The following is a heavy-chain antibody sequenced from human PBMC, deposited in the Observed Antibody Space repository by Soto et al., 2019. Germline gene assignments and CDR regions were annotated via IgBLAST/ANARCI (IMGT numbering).Heavy chain of an antibody. V-gene: IGHV4-31*03. CDR2: IYYSGST. J-gene: IGHJ4*02. Sequence: PSETLSLTCTVSGGSISSGGYYWSWIRQHPGKGLEWIGYIYYSGSTYYNPSLKSRVTISVDTSKNQFSLKLSSVTAADTAVYYCARSHDILTGCPLDYWGQGTLVTVSS. CDR1: GGSISSGGYY. D-gene: IGHD3-9*01. CDR3: ARSHDILTGCPLDY.